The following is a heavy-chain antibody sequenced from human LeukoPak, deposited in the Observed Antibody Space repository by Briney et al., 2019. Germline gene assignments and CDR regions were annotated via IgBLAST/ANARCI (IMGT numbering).Heavy chain of an antibody. CDR2: IYYSGST. D-gene: IGHD5-24*01. J-gene: IGHJ4*02. Sequence: PETLSLTCTVSGGSISSYYWSWIRQPPGKGLEWIGYIYYSGSTNYNPSLKSRVTISVDTSKNQFSLKLSSVTAADTAVYYCARLRWLQLIDYWGQGTPVTVSS. CDR3: ARLRWLQLIDY. CDR1: GGSISSYY. V-gene: IGHV4-59*01.